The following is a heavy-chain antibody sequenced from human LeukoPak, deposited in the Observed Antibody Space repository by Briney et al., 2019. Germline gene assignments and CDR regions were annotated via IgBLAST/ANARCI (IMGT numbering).Heavy chain of an antibody. J-gene: IGHJ4*02. CDR3: AGYYYGSENYHNHPNFDY. Sequence: SETLSLTCAVFGGSFSGYYWTWIRQPPGKGLEWIGEINHSGSTTYNPSLKSRVTISVDTSKNQCSLKLSSVTAVDTAVYYCAGYYYGSENYHNHPNFDYWGQGTLVTVSS. V-gene: IGHV4-34*01. CDR1: GGSFSGYY. CDR2: INHSGST. D-gene: IGHD3-10*01.